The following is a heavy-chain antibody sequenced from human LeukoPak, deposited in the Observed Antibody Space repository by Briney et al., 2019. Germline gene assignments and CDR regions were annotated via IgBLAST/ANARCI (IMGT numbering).Heavy chain of an antibody. CDR3: ARARMRRGYSYGYFDY. J-gene: IGHJ4*02. V-gene: IGHV4-34*01. CDR1: GGSFSGYY. Sequence: PSETLSLTCAVYGGSFSGYYWSWIRQPPGKGLEWIGEINHSGSTNYNPSLKSRVTISVDTSKNQFSLKLSSVTAADTAVYYCARARMRRGYSYGYFDYWGQGTLVTVSS. CDR2: INHSGST. D-gene: IGHD5-18*01.